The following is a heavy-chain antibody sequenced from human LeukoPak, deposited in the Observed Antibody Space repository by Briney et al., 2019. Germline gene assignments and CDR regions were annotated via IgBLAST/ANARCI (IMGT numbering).Heavy chain of an antibody. CDR2: VNPNNGAT. V-gene: IGHV1-2*02. D-gene: IGHD3-22*01. J-gene: IGHJ3*02. Sequence: ASVKVSCKASGYTFTSCYMHWVRQAPGQGLEWMGWVNPNNGATLYAQKFQGRVSMTRDTSISTAYMELSGLTSDDTAIYYCARDFYDSGRGAFDIWGQGTTATVSS. CDR3: ARDFYDSGRGAFDI. CDR1: GYTFTSCY.